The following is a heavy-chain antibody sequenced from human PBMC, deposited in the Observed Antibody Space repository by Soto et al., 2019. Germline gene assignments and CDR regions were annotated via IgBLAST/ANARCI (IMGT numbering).Heavy chain of an antibody. CDR2: IVHIFGSP. V-gene: IGHV1-69*01. CDR1: GGTFSRSA. CDR3: TRSYFGDPIIHGGFYYHGLGV. D-gene: IGHD3-10*01. Sequence: QVQLVQSGAEVKKPGSSVKVSCKASGGTFSRSAISWVRQAPGQGLEGMGGIVHIFGSPNYSQKFHCRLTITADEPTSTAYIELKSLKSNATAVYLWTRSYFGDPIIHGGFYYHGLGVWGQGTKVTVSS. J-gene: IGHJ6*02.